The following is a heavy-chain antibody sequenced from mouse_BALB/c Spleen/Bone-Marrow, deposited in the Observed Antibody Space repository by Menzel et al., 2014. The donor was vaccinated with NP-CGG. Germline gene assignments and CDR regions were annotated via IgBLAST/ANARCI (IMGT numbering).Heavy chain of an antibody. V-gene: IGHV1-9*01. J-gene: IGHJ4*01. D-gene: IGHD1-1*01. CDR2: ILPGRGST. Sequence: QVQLQQSGAELMKPGASVKISCKATGYTFSSYWIEWVKQRPGHGLVWIGEILPGRGSTNYNEKFKGKATFTSDTSSNTAYMQLSILTSEDSAVYYCARWDTTAMDYWGQGTSVTVSS. CDR1: GYTFSSYW. CDR3: ARWDTTAMDY.